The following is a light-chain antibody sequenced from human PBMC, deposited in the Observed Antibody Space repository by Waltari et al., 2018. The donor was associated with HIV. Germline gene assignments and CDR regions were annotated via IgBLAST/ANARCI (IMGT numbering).Light chain of an antibody. CDR1: QSLVYSDGTPY. CDR2: KVS. J-gene: IGKJ2*01. CDR3: MQGTHPYT. Sequence: DVVMTQSPLSLPVTLGQPASISCRSRQSLVYSDGTPYLNWFQQSPGQSPRRLIYKVSNRDSGVPDRFSGSGSGTDFTLKISRVEAEDVGVYYCMQGTHPYTFGQGTKLEIK. V-gene: IGKV2-30*01.